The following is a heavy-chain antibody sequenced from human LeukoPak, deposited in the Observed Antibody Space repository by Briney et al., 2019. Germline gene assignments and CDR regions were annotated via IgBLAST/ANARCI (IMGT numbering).Heavy chain of an antibody. D-gene: IGHD5-24*01. CDR3: AKPPDGYNSGAFGY. J-gene: IGHJ4*02. CDR2: IWYDGTNK. Sequence: GGSLRLSCAPPGFTSSSYAMNGVGQAQGRGLEGVALIWYDGTNKYYAVSVKGRFTISRDNSKTTLYLQMNSLRVEDTAVYYCAKPPDGYNSGAFGYWGQGTLVTVSS. CDR1: GFTSSSYA. V-gene: IGHV3-33*06.